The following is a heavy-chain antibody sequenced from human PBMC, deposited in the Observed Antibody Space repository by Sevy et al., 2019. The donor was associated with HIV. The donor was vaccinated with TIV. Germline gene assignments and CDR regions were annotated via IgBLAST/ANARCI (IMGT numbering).Heavy chain of an antibody. V-gene: IGHV1-69*13. J-gene: IGHJ6*03. CDR1: GGTFSSYA. Sequence: ASVKVSCKASGGTFSSYAISWVRQAPGQGLEWMGGIIPIFGTANYAQKFQGRVTITADESTSTAYMELSSLRSEDTAVYYCARSDYSYTERGYYYYMDVWGKGTTVTVSS. CDR2: IIPIFGTA. CDR3: ARSDYSYTERGYYYYMDV. D-gene: IGHD1-26*01.